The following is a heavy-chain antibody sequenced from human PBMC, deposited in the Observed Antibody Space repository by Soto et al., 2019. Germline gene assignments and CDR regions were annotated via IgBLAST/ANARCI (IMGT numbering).Heavy chain of an antibody. CDR2: ISASGTDT. Sequence: GGSLRLSCSASGLTFSSFAMSWVRQAPGKGLEWVSTISASGTDTYYEDSVQGRFIISRDNSKDTLFLQMNSLRLEDTAMYFCAKGGASYYGLFGSWGQGTLVTVSS. V-gene: IGHV3-23*01. J-gene: IGHJ4*02. D-gene: IGHD1-26*01. CDR3: AKGGASYYGLFGS. CDR1: GLTFSSFA.